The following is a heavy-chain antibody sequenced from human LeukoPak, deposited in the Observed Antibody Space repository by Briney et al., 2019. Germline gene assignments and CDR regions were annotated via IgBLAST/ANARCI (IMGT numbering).Heavy chain of an antibody. CDR2: IWYDGSKK. V-gene: IGHV3-33*01. CDR3: AREPLSETGRFDY. J-gene: IGHJ4*02. CDR1: GFTFSSYG. Sequence: GGSLRLSCAASGFTFSSYGMHWVRQAPGKGLEWVAVIWYDGSKKYYVDSVKGRFTISRDNSKNMLYLQMNGLTAEDTAVYYCAREPLSETGRFDYWGQGTLVTVSS. D-gene: IGHD1-1*01.